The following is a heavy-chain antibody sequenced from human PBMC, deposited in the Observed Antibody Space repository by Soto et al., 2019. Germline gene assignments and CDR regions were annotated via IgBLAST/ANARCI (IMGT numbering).Heavy chain of an antibody. D-gene: IGHD3-10*01. CDR1: GFTVSSNY. Sequence: PGGSLRLSCAASGFTVSSNYMSWVRQAPGKGQEWVLVIYSGGSTSYVDSVKGRFTISRDNAKNTLDLQMHGLRAEDMAVYYCARSVRSGSFPYYYYAMDVWGQGTTVTVSS. CDR3: ARSVRSGSFPYYYYAMDV. J-gene: IGHJ6*02. V-gene: IGHV3-66*01. CDR2: IYSGGST.